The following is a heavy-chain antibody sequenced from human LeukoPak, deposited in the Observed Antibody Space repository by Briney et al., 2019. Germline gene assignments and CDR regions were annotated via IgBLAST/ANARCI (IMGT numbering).Heavy chain of an antibody. Sequence: LSLTCVISVCSVYRNSAAWKWMGQSPSRGLEGLGRTYYWSKWYNDYPVSVKSRITINPDTSKNQFSLQLNSVTPEDTAVYYCARDRALTTVVTPLYYYMDVWGKGTTVTVSS. CDR1: VCSVYRNSAA. D-gene: IGHD4-23*01. CDR2: TYYWSKWYN. CDR3: ARDRALTTVVTPLYYYMDV. V-gene: IGHV6-1*01. J-gene: IGHJ6*03.